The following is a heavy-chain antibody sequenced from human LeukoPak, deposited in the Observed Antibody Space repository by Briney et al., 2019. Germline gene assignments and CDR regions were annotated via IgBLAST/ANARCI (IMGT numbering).Heavy chain of an antibody. CDR1: GGTFSSYG. Sequence: SVKVSCKASGGTFSSYGISWVRQAPGQGLEWMGRIIPIHGIPNYAQKFQGRVTITADKSTSTAYMELSSLRSEDTAVYYCARGGTMIDDGMDVWGQGTTVTVSS. CDR3: ARGGTMIDDGMDV. CDR2: IIPIHGIP. J-gene: IGHJ6*02. V-gene: IGHV1-69*04. D-gene: IGHD3-22*01.